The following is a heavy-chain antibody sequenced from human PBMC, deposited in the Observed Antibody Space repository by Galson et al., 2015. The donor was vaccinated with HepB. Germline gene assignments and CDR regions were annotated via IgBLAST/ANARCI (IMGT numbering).Heavy chain of an antibody. CDR1: GFTFSSYA. V-gene: IGHV3-30-3*01. D-gene: IGHD4-23*01. J-gene: IGHJ2*01. CDR3: ARGRVAYGGNSESEWYFDL. CDR2: ISYDGSNK. Sequence: SLRLSCAASGFTFSSYAMHWVRQAPGKGLEWVAVISYDGSNKYYADSVKGRFTISRDNSKNTLYLQMNSLRAEDTAVYYCARGRVAYGGNSESEWYFDLWGRGTLVTVSS.